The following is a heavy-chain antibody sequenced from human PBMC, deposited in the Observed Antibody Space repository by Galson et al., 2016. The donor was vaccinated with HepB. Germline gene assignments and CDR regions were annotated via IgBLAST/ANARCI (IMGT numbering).Heavy chain of an antibody. V-gene: IGHV3-23*01. D-gene: IGHD3-10*01. CDR2: IMGSGGRT. J-gene: IGHJ6*03. CDR3: AKPPFGWTTYYYYMGV. Sequence: WVRQAPGKGLEWVSSIMGSGGRTYYADSVQGRFTISRHNSKNTLYLQMNSLRAEDTAVYYCAKPPFGWTTYYYYMGVWGKGTTVTVSS.